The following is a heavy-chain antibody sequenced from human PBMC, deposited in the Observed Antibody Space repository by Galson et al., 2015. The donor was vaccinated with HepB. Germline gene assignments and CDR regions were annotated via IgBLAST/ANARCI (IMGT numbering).Heavy chain of an antibody. CDR3: ARTKSSDHDIFTGYNYYGMDV. D-gene: IGHD3-9*01. V-gene: IGHV3-53*01. Sequence: SLRLSCAGSGFTVSSDYMSWVRQAPGKGLEWVSIIYSGGSTYYADSVKGRFTISRDNSKNTVFLQMDSLRAEDTAVYYCARTKSSDHDIFTGYNYYGMDVWGHGTTVTVS. J-gene: IGHJ6*02. CDR2: IYSGGST. CDR1: GFTVSSDY.